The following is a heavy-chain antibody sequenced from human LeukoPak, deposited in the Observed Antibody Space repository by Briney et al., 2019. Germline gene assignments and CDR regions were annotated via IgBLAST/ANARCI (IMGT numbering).Heavy chain of an antibody. Sequence: GGSLRLSCAAAGFTFRSHWMSWLRQAPGKGLEWVANTKQDGSDKQYVDSVKRRFTISRDNAKNSLYLQMDSLRAEDTGLYYCARDHVVDGLVFDYWGQGALVTVSS. J-gene: IGHJ4*02. V-gene: IGHV3-7*01. CDR1: GFTFRSHW. CDR2: TKQDGSDK. CDR3: ARDHVVDGLVFDY. D-gene: IGHD2-15*01.